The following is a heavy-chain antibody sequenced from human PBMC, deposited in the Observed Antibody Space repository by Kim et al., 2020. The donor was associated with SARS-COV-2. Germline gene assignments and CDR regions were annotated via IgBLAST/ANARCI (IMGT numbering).Heavy chain of an antibody. V-gene: IGHV3-53*01. D-gene: IGHD3-10*01. CDR2: IYSGGST. J-gene: IGHJ6*02. CDR1: GFTVSSNY. Sequence: GGSLRLSCAASGFTVSSNYMSWVRQAPGKGLEWVSVIYSGGSTYYADSVKGRFTISRDNSKNTLYLQMNSLRAEDTAVYYCARTGSGSYSRPYYYYGMDVWGQGTTVTVSS. CDR3: ARTGSGSYSRPYYYYGMDV.